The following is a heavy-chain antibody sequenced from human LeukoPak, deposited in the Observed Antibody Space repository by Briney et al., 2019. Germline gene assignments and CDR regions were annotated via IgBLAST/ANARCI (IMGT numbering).Heavy chain of an antibody. CDR2: ISYDGSNK. V-gene: IGHV3-30*04. J-gene: IGHJ4*02. Sequence: PGRSLRLSCAASGFTFSSYAMHWVRQAPGKGLEWVAVISYDGSNKYYADSVKGRFTISRDNSKNTLCLQMNSLRAEDTAVYYCARASYYGSGSYYGEFDYWGQGTLVTVSS. CDR3: ARASYYGSGSYYGEFDY. CDR1: GFTFSSYA. D-gene: IGHD3-10*01.